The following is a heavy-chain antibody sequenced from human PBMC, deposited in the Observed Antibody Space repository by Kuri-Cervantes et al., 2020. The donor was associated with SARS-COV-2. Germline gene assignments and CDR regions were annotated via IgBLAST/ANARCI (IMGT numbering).Heavy chain of an antibody. CDR3: TTLIDY. CDR1: GFTFSSYG. CDR2: ISYDGSNK. Sequence: LSLTCAASGFTFSSYGMHWVRQAPGKGLEWVALISYDGSNKFYGDSVKGRFTISRDNSKNTLYLQMNSLRAEDTAVYYCTTLIDYWGQGALVTVSS. J-gene: IGHJ4*02. V-gene: IGHV3-30*03.